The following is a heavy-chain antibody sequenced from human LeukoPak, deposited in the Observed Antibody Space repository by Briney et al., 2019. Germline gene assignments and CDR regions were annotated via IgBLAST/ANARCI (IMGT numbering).Heavy chain of an antibody. Sequence: GGSLRLSCAPSGFTFNRYGMHWVRQAPGKGLQWVAFTSYDGAYEYYADSVKGRFTISRDNSKMTLYLQMNSLTTEDTAVYYCAKDHSLSCRSNNCAPDYWGRGTLVIVSS. CDR2: TSYDGAYE. V-gene: IGHV3-30*02. D-gene: IGHD2-2*01. J-gene: IGHJ4*02. CDR1: GFTFNRYG. CDR3: AKDHSLSCRSNNCAPDY.